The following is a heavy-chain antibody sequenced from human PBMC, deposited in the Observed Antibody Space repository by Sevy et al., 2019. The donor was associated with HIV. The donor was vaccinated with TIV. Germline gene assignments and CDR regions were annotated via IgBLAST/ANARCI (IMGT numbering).Heavy chain of an antibody. Sequence: SETLSLTCAVPDGSFSAYYWNWIRQLPGKGLEWVGEINETGITYYNPSLRSRVTISVDTSNKQLYLKRKSVTAADTAVYFCARSPPVVVGSGAPCWFDSWGQGTLVTVSS. V-gene: IGHV4-34*01. J-gene: IGHJ5*01. CDR2: INETGIT. CDR3: ARSPPVVVGSGAPCWFDS. D-gene: IGHD2-2*01. CDR1: DGSFSAYY.